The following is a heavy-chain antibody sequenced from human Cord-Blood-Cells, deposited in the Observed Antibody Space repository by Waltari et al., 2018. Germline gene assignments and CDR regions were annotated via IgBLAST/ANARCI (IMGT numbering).Heavy chain of an antibody. CDR1: GGTFRSYP. J-gene: IGHJ3*02. V-gene: IGHV1-69*06. CDR3: ARREGNWNPENDAFDI. D-gene: IGHD1-20*01. Sequence: QVQLVQSGAEVTKPGSSVKVSCKASGGTFRSYPLSWVRHARGQGLECMGGIIPIFGTANYAQKFQGRVTITADKSTSTAYMELSSLRSEDTAVYYCARREGNWNPENDAFDIWGQGTMVTVSS. CDR2: IIPIFGTA.